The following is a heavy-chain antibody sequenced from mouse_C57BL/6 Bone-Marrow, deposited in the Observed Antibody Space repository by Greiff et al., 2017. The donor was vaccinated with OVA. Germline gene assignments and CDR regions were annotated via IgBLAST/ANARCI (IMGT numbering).Heavy chain of an antibody. CDR2: IDPSDSYT. D-gene: IGHD2-5*01. Sequence: VQLQQPGAELVMPGASVKLSCKASGYTFTSYWMHWVKQRPGQGLEWIGEIDPSDSYTNYNQKFKGKSTLTVDKSSNTAYMQLSSLTSEDSSVDNCESRNYSNWVFAYWGQGTLVTVSA. J-gene: IGHJ3*01. V-gene: IGHV1-69*01. CDR1: GYTFTSYW. CDR3: ESRNYSNWVFAY.